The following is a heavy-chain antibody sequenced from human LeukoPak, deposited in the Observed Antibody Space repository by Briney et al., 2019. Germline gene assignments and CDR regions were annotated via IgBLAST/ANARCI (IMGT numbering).Heavy chain of an antibody. Sequence: GRSLRLSCAASGFTFSRYGMHWVRQAPGKGLVWVSRINVDGSSTSYADSVKGRFTISRDNARNTVYLQMNSLRAEDTAVYYCARGNYGLDVWGHGTTVTVSS. V-gene: IGHV3-74*01. CDR2: INVDGSST. CDR1: GFTFSRYG. CDR3: ARGNYGLDV. J-gene: IGHJ6*02.